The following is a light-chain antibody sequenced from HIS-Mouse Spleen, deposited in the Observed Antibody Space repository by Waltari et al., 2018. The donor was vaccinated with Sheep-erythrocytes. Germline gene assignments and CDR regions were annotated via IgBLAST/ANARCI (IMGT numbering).Light chain of an antibody. CDR2: DAS. CDR3: QQFNNYPRT. CDR1: QGISSA. V-gene: IGKV1D-13*01. Sequence: AIQLTQSPSSLSASVGDRVTITCRASQGISSALAWYQQKPGKAPKLLIYDASSLESGVPTRFSGSGSGTEFTHASSSLQTEDFATYYCQQFNNYPRTFCQVTKVEIK. J-gene: IGKJ1*01.